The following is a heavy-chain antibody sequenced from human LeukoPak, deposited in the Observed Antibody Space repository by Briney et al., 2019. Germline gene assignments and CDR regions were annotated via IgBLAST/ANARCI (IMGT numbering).Heavy chain of an antibody. CDR1: GFTFSSYS. V-gene: IGHV3-21*01. J-gene: IGHJ6*02. CDR3: ARDSGWLPPLGMDV. D-gene: IGHD6-19*01. CDR2: ISSSSSYI. Sequence: GGSLRLSCAASGFTFSSYSMNWVRQAPGKGLEWVSSISSSSSYIYYADSVKGRFTISRDNAKNSLYLQMNSLRAEDTAVYYCARDSGWLPPLGMDVWGQGTTVTVSS.